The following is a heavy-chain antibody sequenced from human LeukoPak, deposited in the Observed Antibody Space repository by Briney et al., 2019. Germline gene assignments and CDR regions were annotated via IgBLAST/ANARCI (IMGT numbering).Heavy chain of an antibody. V-gene: IGHV3-66*02. J-gene: IGHJ4*02. D-gene: IGHD3-3*01. CDR1: GFTVSSNY. CDR2: IYSGGGT. Sequence: GGSLRLSCAASGFTVSSNYMSWVRQAPGKGLEWVSVIYSGGGTYYADSVKGRFTISRDNSKNTLYLQMNSLRAEDTAVYYCARDHDDFWSGYSPVGYWGQGTLVTVSS. CDR3: ARDHDDFWSGYSPVGY.